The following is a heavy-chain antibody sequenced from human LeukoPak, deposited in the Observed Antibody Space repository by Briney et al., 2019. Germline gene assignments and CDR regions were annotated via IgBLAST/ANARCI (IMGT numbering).Heavy chain of an antibody. CDR3: AKARVGEPTDY. J-gene: IGHJ4*02. Sequence: GGSLRLSCAASGFPFSSYAMYWVRQAPGKGLVWVSRVHGDGNNIGYADSVKGRFTIFRDNAKNTLYLQMNSLRPDDTAVYYSAKARVGEPTDYWGQGTLVTVSS. CDR2: VHGDGNNI. V-gene: IGHV3-74*01. CDR1: GFPFSSYA. D-gene: IGHD1-26*01.